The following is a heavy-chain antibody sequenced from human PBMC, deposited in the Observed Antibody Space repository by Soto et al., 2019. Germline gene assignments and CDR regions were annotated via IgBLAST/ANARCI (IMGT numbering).Heavy chain of an antibody. CDR1: GFPFDDFA. D-gene: IGHD6-6*01. J-gene: IGHJ4*02. CDR3: ARTPLRYSSSDPTTH. V-gene: IGHV3-49*04. CDR2: IRNQSYQETT. Sequence: SLRLSCTGSGFPFDDFAINWVRQAPGKGLEWVGLIRNQSYQETTEYAAAVKGRFTISRDNSKNTLYLQMNSLRAEDTAVYYCARTPLRYSSSDPTTHWGQGTLVTVSS.